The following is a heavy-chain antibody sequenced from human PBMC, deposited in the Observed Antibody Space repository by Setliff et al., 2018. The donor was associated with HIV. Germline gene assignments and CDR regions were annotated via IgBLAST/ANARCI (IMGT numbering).Heavy chain of an antibody. V-gene: IGHV4-61*09. CDR1: GDSISSGSYY. Sequence: SETLSLTCSVSGDSISSGSYYWSWIRLPAGKGLEWIGQIHTTGSTNYNPSLKSRVTISMDTSKNQFSLNLSSVTATDTAVYYCAKRTFGSGRLDPWGQGTLVT. CDR3: AKRTFGSGRLDP. D-gene: IGHD3-16*01. J-gene: IGHJ5*02. CDR2: IHTTGST.